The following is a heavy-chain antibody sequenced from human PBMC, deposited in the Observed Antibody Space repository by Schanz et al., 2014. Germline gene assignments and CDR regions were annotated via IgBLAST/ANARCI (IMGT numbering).Heavy chain of an antibody. CDR2: IYSSGIA. D-gene: IGHD2-21*01. CDR3: ARRVVPATMGLYFDL. CDR1: GGSMDTHY. Sequence: QVQLQESGPGLVKPSETLSLMCTVSGGSMDTHYWGWIRQPPGKGLEWIAFIYSSGIANYNPSLESRVTISVDTSKNHFSRRLPSVTAADTATYYCARRVVPATMGLYFDLWGQGTLVTVSS. J-gene: IGHJ4*02. V-gene: IGHV4-59*08.